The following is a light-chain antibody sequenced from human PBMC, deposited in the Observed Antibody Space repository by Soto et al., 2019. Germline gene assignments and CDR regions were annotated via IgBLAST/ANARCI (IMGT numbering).Light chain of an antibody. CDR3: QQYYISPFT. CDR2: STS. Sequence: EIVLTQSPGTLSLSPGERATLSCRASQSVSSSHLAWYQQKPGQAPRLLMYSTSSRATGIPDRFSGSGSGADFTLTISRLEPEDFAVYYCQQYYISPFTFGPGTKVDIK. CDR1: QSVSSSH. V-gene: IGKV3-20*01. J-gene: IGKJ3*01.